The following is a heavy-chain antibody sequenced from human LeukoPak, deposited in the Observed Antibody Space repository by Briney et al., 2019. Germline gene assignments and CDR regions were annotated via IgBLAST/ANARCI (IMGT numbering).Heavy chain of an antibody. V-gene: IGHV3-23*01. CDR3: AKEPNEMIVVEDY. J-gene: IGHJ4*02. Sequence: GGSLRLSCAASGFTLSSYGMHWVRQAPGKGLEWVSAISGSGYSTYYADSVKGRFTISRDNSKNTLYLQMNSLRAEDTAIYYCAKEPNEMIVVEDYWGQGTLVTVSS. CDR1: GFTLSSYG. CDR2: ISGSGYST. D-gene: IGHD3-22*01.